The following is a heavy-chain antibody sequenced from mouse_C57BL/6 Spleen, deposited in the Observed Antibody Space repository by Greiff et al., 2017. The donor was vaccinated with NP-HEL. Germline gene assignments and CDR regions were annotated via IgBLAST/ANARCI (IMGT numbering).Heavy chain of an antibody. D-gene: IGHD1-1*01. Sequence: VQLQQSGAELARPGASVKMSCKASGYTFTSYTMHWVKQRPGQGLEWIGYINPSSGYTKYNQKFKDKATLTADKSSSTAYMQLSSLTSEDSAVYYCAILITTVVDYYAMDYWGQGTSVTVSS. CDR2: INPSSGYT. V-gene: IGHV1-4*01. CDR1: GYTFTSYT. J-gene: IGHJ4*01. CDR3: AILITTVVDYYAMDY.